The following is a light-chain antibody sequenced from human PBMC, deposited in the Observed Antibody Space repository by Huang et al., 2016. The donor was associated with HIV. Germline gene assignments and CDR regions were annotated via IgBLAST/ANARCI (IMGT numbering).Light chain of an antibody. CDR3: QQYENWPPEYT. CDR2: GAS. V-gene: IGKV3-15*01. Sequence: EIVLTQSPAILSVSPGERATLSCRASQNVRSSFAWYQQRPGQPPRLLISGASTRANGIPARFRCSGSGTEFTLTISSLQSEDFAVYYCQQYENWPPEYTFGQGTKLEL. CDR1: QNVRSS. J-gene: IGKJ2*01.